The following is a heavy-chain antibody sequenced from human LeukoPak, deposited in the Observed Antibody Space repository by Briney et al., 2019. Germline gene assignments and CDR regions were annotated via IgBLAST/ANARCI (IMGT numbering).Heavy chain of an antibody. CDR2: YGGGST. Sequence: YGGGSTYYPDSVKGRFTISRDNSKNTLYLQMNSLRAEDTAVYYCARKPDAWGQGTTVTVSS. CDR3: ARKPDA. V-gene: IGHV3-53*01. J-gene: IGHJ6*02.